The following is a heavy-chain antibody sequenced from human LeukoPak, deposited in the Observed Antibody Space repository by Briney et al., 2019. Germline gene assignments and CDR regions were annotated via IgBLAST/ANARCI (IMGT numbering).Heavy chain of an antibody. CDR2: INHSGST. CDR1: GGSFSGYY. J-gene: IGHJ4*02. V-gene: IGHV4-34*01. D-gene: IGHD4-11*01. Sequence: SETLSLTCAVYGGSFSGYYWSWIRQPPGQGLEWIGEINHSGSTNYNPSLKSRVTISVDTSKNQFSLKLSSVTAADTAVYYCARGFYRRPADYWGQGTLVTVSS. CDR3: ARGFYRRPADY.